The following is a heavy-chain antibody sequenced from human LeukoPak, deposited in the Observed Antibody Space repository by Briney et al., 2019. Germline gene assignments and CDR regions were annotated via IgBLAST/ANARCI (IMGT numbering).Heavy chain of an antibody. D-gene: IGHD6-19*01. Sequence: ASVKVSCKASGYTFTGYYMHWVRQAPGQGLEWMGWINPNSGGTNYAQKFQGRVTMTRDTSISTAYMELSRLRSDDTAVYYCARGQLEIDSSGTFDYWGQGTLVTVSP. V-gene: IGHV1-2*02. CDR2: INPNSGGT. CDR1: GYTFTGYY. CDR3: ARGQLEIDSSGTFDY. J-gene: IGHJ4*02.